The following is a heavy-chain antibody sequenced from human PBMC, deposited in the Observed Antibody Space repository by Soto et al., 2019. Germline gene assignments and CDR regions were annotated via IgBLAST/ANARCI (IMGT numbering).Heavy chain of an antibody. CDR1: GFTFSHYG. D-gene: IGHD2-15*01. CDR2: ISYDGSNE. CDR3: AKISILGYCSGGSCYGAAFDI. V-gene: IGHV3-30*18. Sequence: QVQLVESGGGVVQPGRSLRLSCAASGFTFSHYGMHWVRQAPGKGLEWVALISYDGSNEHYADSVKGRFTISRDNYKYTLYLQMNSLTAEDTAVYYCAKISILGYCSGGSCYGAAFDIWGQGTMVTVSS. J-gene: IGHJ3*02.